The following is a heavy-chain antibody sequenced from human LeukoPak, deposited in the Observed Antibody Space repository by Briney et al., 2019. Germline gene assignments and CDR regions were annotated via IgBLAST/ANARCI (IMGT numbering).Heavy chain of an antibody. V-gene: IGHV6-1*01. D-gene: IGHD1-26*01. CDR3: ARSSRSFRDYYYYGMDV. Sequence: SQTLSLTCAISGDSVSSNSAAWNWIRQSPSRGLEWLGRTYYRSKWYNDYAVSVKSRITINPDTSKNQFSLQLNSVTPEGTAVYYCARSSRSFRDYYYYGMDVWGQGTTVTVSS. CDR2: TYYRSKWYN. J-gene: IGHJ6*02. CDR1: GDSVSSNSAA.